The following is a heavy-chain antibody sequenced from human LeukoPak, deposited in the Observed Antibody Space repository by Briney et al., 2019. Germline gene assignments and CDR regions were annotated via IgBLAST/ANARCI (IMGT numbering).Heavy chain of an antibody. Sequence: GESLEISCKGSGYSFTSYWIGWVRQMPGKGLEWMGIIYPGDSDTRYSPSFQGQVTISADKSISTAYLQWSSLKASDTAMYYCARVVCSGGGCYSEAFDIWGQGTMVTVSS. V-gene: IGHV5-51*01. D-gene: IGHD2-15*01. J-gene: IGHJ3*02. CDR3: ARVVCSGGGCYSEAFDI. CDR2: IYPGDSDT. CDR1: GYSFTSYW.